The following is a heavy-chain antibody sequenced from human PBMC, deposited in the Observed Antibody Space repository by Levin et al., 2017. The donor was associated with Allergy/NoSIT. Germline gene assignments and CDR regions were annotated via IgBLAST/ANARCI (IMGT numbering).Heavy chain of an antibody. D-gene: IGHD6-13*01. CDR1: GGTFSSYA. Sequence: KISCKASGGTFSSYAISWVRQAPGQGLEWMGRIIPILGIANYAQKFQGRVTITADKSTSTAYMELSSLRSEDTAVYYCARDPSLHSSSWYEADYWGQGTLVTVSS. CDR3: ARDPSLHSSSWYEADY. J-gene: IGHJ4*02. CDR2: IIPILGIA. V-gene: IGHV1-69*04.